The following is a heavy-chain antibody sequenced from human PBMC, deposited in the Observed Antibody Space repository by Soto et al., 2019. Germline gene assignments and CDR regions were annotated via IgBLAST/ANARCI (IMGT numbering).Heavy chain of an antibody. Sequence: QVQLVESGGGVAQPGRSLRLSCAASGFTFSSYGMHWVRQAPGKGLEWVAVIWYDGSNKYYADSVKGRFTISRDNSKNTLYLQMNSLRAEDTAVYYCARGGSGWSNDAFDIWGQGTMVTVSS. J-gene: IGHJ3*02. CDR1: GFTFSSYG. CDR2: IWYDGSNK. D-gene: IGHD6-19*01. CDR3: ARGGSGWSNDAFDI. V-gene: IGHV3-33*01.